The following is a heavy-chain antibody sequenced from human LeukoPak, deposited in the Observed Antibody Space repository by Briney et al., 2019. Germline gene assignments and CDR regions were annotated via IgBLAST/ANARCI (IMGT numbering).Heavy chain of an antibody. CDR2: IYYSGST. CDR3: ARESFRPDAFDI. CDR1: GDSISSYY. D-gene: IGHD3-16*02. Sequence: SETLSLTCSVSGDSISSYYWSWIRQPPGKGLEWIGYIYYSGSTNYNPSLKSRVTISVDTSKNQFSLKLSSVTAADTAVYYCARESFRPDAFDIWGQGTMVTVSS. V-gene: IGHV4-59*01. J-gene: IGHJ3*02.